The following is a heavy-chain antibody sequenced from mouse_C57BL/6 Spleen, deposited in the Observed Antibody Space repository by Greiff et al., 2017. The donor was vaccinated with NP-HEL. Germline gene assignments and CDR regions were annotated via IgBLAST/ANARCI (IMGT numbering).Heavy chain of an antibody. V-gene: IGHV1-82*01. Sequence: QVHVKQSGPELVKPGASVKISCKASGYAFSSSWMNWVKQRPGKGLEWIGRIYPGDGDTNYNGKFKGKATLTADKSSSTAYMQLSSLTSEDSAVYFCSSSYYGNYVDYYAMDYWGQGTSVTVSS. CDR2: IYPGDGDT. D-gene: IGHD2-10*01. J-gene: IGHJ4*01. CDR3: SSSYYGNYVDYYAMDY. CDR1: GYAFSSSW.